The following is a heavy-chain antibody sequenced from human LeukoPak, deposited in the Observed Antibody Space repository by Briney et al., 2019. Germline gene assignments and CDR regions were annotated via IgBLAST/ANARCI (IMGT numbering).Heavy chain of an antibody. V-gene: IGHV4-39*07. Sequence: SETLSLTCTVSGGSISSSSYYWGWIRQPPGKGLEWIGSIYYGGSTYYNPSLKSRVTISVDTSKNQFSLKLSSVTAADTAVYYCAREGGYGRHDYWGQGTLVTVSS. CDR2: IYYGGST. CDR1: GGSISSSSYY. D-gene: IGHD5-12*01. CDR3: AREGGYGRHDY. J-gene: IGHJ4*02.